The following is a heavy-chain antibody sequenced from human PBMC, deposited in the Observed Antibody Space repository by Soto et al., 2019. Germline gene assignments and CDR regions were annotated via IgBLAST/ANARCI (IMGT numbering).Heavy chain of an antibody. J-gene: IGHJ5*02. V-gene: IGHV3-48*01. CDR2: ISSSSNTI. Sequence: GGSLRLSCAASGFTFRNYGMNWVRQAPGKGLEWVSYISSSSNTIYYADSVKGRFTISRDNAKNSLYLQMNSLRAEDTAVYYCASEPGTIGMPNWFDPWGQGTLVTVSS. D-gene: IGHD1-1*01. CDR3: ASEPGTIGMPNWFDP. CDR1: GFTFRNYG.